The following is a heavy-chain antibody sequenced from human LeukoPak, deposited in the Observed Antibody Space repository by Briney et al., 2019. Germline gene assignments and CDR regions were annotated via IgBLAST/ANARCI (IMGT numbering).Heavy chain of an antibody. Sequence: SETLSLTCTVSGGSISSYYWSWIRQPAGKGLEWIGRIYTSGSTSYNPSLKSRATISVDTSKNQFSLKLSSVTAADTAVYYCAREGGTVTDNWFDPWGQGTLVTVSS. V-gene: IGHV4-4*07. CDR3: AREGGTVTDNWFDP. D-gene: IGHD4-17*01. CDR1: GGSISSYY. J-gene: IGHJ5*02. CDR2: IYTSGST.